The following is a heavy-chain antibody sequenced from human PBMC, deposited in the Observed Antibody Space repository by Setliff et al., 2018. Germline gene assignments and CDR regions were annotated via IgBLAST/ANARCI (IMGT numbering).Heavy chain of an antibody. V-gene: IGHV4-34*01. J-gene: IGHJ6*02. Sequence: SETLSLTCAVYGGSFSGYYWSWIRQPPGKGLEWIGEIYHSGSTNYNPSLKSRVTISVDTSKNQFSLTLSSVTAADTAVYYCARDSRGLVPAAIEGSYYYYGMDVWGQGTTVTVSS. D-gene: IGHD2-2*02. CDR2: IYHSGST. CDR1: GGSFSGYY. CDR3: ARDSRGLVPAAIEGSYYYYGMDV.